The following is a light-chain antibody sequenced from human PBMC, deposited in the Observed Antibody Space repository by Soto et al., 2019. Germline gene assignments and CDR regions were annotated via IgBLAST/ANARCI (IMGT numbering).Light chain of an antibody. V-gene: IGKV1-27*01. CDR3: QKYTNVPA. CDR2: AAS. J-gene: IGKJ4*01. Sequence: DIQMTQSPSSLSASVGDRVTITCRASQGISNYLAWYQQIPGKVPKLLISAASTLQSGVPSRFSGSGSGTDFTLPISSLQPEDVETYYCQKYTNVPAFGGGTKVEIK. CDR1: QGISNY.